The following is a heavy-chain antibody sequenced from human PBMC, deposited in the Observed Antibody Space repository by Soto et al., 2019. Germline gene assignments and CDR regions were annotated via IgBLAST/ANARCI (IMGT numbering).Heavy chain of an antibody. CDR3: ARGPSGDKVDS. Sequence: QVQLQESGPGLVKPSQTLSLPCTVSGGSISTVDYWWSWIRQSPDMGLEWIGHIYDGGRTYNNPSLESRVTMSVDTSKSQLSLTLSSVSAADTAVYYGARGPSGDKVDSWGQGTLVTVSS. CDR2: IYDGGRT. CDR1: GGSISTVDYW. J-gene: IGHJ4*02. V-gene: IGHV4-30-4*01. D-gene: IGHD7-27*01.